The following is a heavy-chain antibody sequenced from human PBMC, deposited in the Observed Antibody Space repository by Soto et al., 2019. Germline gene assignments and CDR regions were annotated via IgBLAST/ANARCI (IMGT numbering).Heavy chain of an antibody. CDR1: GFTFSNAW. D-gene: IGHD3-16*02. CDR2: IKSKTDGGTT. CDR3: TTGPGTMITFGGVIGFDC. J-gene: IGHJ4*02. Sequence: EVQLVESGGGLVKPGGSLRLSCAASGFTFSNAWMNWVRQAPGKGLEWVGRIKSKTDGGTTDYAAPVKGRFTISRDXXKXTXXLQMNSLKTEGTAVYYCTTGPGTMITFGGVIGFDCWGQGTLVTVSS. V-gene: IGHV3-15*07.